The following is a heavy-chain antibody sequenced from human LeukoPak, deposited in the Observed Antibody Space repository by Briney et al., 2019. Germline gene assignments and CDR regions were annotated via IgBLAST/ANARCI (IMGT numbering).Heavy chain of an antibody. CDR3: AKEGGSGSDAFDI. D-gene: IGHD3-10*01. V-gene: IGHV3-30*18. J-gene: IGHJ3*02. CDR2: ISYDGSNK. CDR1: GFTFSSYG. Sequence: GGSLRLSCAASGFTFSSYGMHWVRQAPGKGLEWAAVISYDGSNKYYADSVKGRFTISRDNSKNTLYLQMNSLRAEDTAVYYCAKEGGSGSDAFDIWGQGTMVTVSS.